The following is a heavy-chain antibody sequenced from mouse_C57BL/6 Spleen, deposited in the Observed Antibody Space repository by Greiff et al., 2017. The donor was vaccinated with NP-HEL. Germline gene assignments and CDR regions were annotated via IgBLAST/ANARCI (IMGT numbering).Heavy chain of an antibody. CDR2: IHPNSGST. Sequence: QVQLQQPGAELVKPGASVKLSCKASGYTFTSYWMHWVKQRPGQGLEWIGMIHPNSGSTNYNEKFKSKATLTVDKSSSTAYMQLSSLTSEDSAVYYCARWLDVDYDGSSYNYWGQGTTLTVSS. J-gene: IGHJ2*01. CDR3: ARWLDVDYDGSSYNY. V-gene: IGHV1-64*01. CDR1: GYTFTSYW. D-gene: IGHD1-1*01.